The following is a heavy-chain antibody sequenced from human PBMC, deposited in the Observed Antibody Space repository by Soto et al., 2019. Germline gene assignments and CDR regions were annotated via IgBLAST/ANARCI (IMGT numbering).Heavy chain of an antibody. V-gene: IGHV3-73*01. CDR2: IRSRDSDYAT. D-gene: IGHD6-6*01. CDR3: TTYVNSSKGFDY. CDR1: VFTFSGSG. Sequence: EVQLVESGGGLVHPGGSLKLSCAVSVFTFSGSGMHWVRQAPGKGLEWLGRIRSRDSDYATSDAESVKGRVTISRDDSKNTAYQQVTSLTIEDTALYYWTTYVNSSKGFDYGGQGTLVTVSS. J-gene: IGHJ4*02.